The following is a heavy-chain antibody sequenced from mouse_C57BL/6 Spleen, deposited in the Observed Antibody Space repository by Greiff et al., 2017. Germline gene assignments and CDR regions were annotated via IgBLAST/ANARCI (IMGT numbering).Heavy chain of an antibody. D-gene: IGHD2-10*01. Sequence: QVQLQQPGTELVKPGASVKLSCKASGYTFTSYWMHWVEQRPGQGLAWIGNINPSNGGTNYNEKFKSKATMTVDKSSITACMQLCSLTSVYSAVCYCERPSLLAMGDRGQGASVTVAT. J-gene: IGHJ4*01. CDR2: INPSNGGT. CDR1: GYTFTSYW. V-gene: IGHV1-53*01. CDR3: ERPSLLAMGD.